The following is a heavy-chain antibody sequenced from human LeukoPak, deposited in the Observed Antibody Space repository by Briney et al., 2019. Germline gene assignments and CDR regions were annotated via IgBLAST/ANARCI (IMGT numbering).Heavy chain of an antibody. Sequence: GESLKISCKGSGYSFTSYWFGWVRQMPGKGLEWMGIIYPGDSDTRYSPSFQGQVTISADKSISTAYLQWSSLKASDTAMYYCARNGIAAAGTVGYYGMDVWGQGTTVTVSS. D-gene: IGHD6-13*01. J-gene: IGHJ6*02. CDR2: IYPGDSDT. V-gene: IGHV5-51*01. CDR1: GYSFTSYW. CDR3: ARNGIAAAGTVGYYGMDV.